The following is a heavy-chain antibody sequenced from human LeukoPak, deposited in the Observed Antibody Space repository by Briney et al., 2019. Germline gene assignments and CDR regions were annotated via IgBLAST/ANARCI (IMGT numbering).Heavy chain of an antibody. Sequence: GGSLRLSCAASGFXFSSYSIDWVRQAPGKGLEWVSYISSSSGTIYYADSVKGRFTISRDNAKNSLYLQMNSLRDEDTAVYYCARGNYGDYVFDYWGQGTLVTVSS. CDR2: ISSSSGTI. J-gene: IGHJ4*02. CDR3: ARGNYGDYVFDY. D-gene: IGHD4-17*01. CDR1: GFXFSSYS. V-gene: IGHV3-48*02.